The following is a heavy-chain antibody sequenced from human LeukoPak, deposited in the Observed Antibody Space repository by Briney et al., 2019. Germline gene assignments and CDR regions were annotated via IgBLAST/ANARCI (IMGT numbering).Heavy chain of an antibody. V-gene: IGHV3-21*01. CDR2: ISSSSSYI. J-gene: IGHJ3*02. Sequence: GGSLRLSSAASGFTFSSYSMNWVRQAPGKGLEWVSSISSSSSYIYYADSVKGRFTISRDNAKNSLYLQMNSLRAEDTAVYYCARESGTGAFDIWGQGTMVTVSS. CDR1: GFTFSSYS. CDR3: ARESGTGAFDI. D-gene: IGHD3-10*01.